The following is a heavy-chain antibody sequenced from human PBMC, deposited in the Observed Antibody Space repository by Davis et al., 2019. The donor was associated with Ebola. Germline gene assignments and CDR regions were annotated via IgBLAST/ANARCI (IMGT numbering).Heavy chain of an antibody. J-gene: IGHJ4*02. CDR2: IDPSDSYI. D-gene: IGHD2-15*01. V-gene: IGHV5-10-1*01. CDR1: GGSISSYY. CDR3: ATLGFCTDGSCYRGLDF. Sequence: ETLSLTCTVSGGSISSYYWSWIRQPPGKGLEWMGRIDPSDSYINYSPSFQGHVTISTDKSISTAYLQWSSLKASDTALYYCATLGFCTDGSCYRGLDFWGQGTLVTVSS.